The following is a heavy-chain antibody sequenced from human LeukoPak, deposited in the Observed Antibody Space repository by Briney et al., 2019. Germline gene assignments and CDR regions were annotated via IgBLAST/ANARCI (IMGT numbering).Heavy chain of an antibody. CDR3: ARVSSSSYYYYGMDV. V-gene: IGHV4-31*11. D-gene: IGHD6-6*01. CDR1: GGSISSGGYY. J-gene: IGHJ6*02. Sequence: SETLSLTCAVSGGSISSGGYYWSWIRQHPGKGLEWIGYIYYSGSTYYNPSLKSRVTISVDTSKNQFSLKLSSVTAADTAVYYCARVSSSSYYYYGMDVWGQGTTVTVSS. CDR2: IYYSGST.